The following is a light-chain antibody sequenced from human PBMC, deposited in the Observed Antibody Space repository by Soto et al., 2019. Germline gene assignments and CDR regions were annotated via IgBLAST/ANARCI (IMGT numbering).Light chain of an antibody. CDR3: QQYYANPRT. Sequence: DIVMTQSPDSLAVSLGERATINCKSSQSVLSSSNSLNYLAWYQQKSGQPPKLLIYWASTRESGVPDRFSGSGSGTDFTLTIRSLQAEDVAVYYCQQYYANPRTFGQGTKLEIK. V-gene: IGKV4-1*01. CDR2: WAS. CDR1: QSVLSSSNSLNY. J-gene: IGKJ2*01.